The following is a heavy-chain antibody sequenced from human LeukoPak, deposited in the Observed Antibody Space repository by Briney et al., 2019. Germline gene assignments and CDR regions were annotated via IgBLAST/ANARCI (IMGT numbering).Heavy chain of an antibody. CDR1: GGSICSYY. V-gene: IGHV4-59*01. CDR2: IHDSGST. J-gene: IGHJ5*02. Sequence: SETLSLTCAVSGGSICSYYWSWIRQPPGEGLEWIGYIHDSGSTKYNPSLKSRGTMSVDTSRHHLSLKLTSVTAADTAVYYCARGRSGGDWFDPWGQGTLVTVSS. D-gene: IGHD3-10*01. CDR3: ARGRSGGDWFDP.